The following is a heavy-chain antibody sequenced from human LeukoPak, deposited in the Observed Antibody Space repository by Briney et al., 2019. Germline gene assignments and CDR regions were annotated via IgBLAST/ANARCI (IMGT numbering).Heavy chain of an antibody. Sequence: GGSLRLSCAASGFTFSSYAMHWVRQAPGKGLEWVAVISYDGSNKYYADSVKGRFTISRDNSKNTLYLQMNSLRAEDTAVYYCARPGELRYNWFDPWGQGTLVTVSS. CDR1: GFTFSSYA. J-gene: IGHJ5*02. CDR3: ARPGELRYNWFDP. CDR2: ISYDGSNK. D-gene: IGHD1-7*01. V-gene: IGHV3-30*04.